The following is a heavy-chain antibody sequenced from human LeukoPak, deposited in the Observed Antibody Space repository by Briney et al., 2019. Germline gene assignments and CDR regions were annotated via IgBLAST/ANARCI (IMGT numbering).Heavy chain of an antibody. CDR3: ARGPSGYHNT. CDR2: ITYNGGST. V-gene: IGHV3-64*01. J-gene: IGHJ4*02. Sequence: GGSLRLSCAASGFTFSNYAMHWVRQAPGKGLEYVSLITYNGGSTYYANSVKGRFTISRDNSKNTLYLQMNSLRAEDTAVYYCARGPSGYHNTGGQGTLVTVSS. D-gene: IGHD5-12*01. CDR1: GFTFSNYA.